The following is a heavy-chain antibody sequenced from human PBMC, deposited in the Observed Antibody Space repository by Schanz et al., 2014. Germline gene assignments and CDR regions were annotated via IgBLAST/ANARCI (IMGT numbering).Heavy chain of an antibody. D-gene: IGHD2-21*01. CDR3: ARDLPYCDGGKCYSDGFDI. Sequence: QVHLVQSGAEVKRPGASVKVSCKASEYSFTSNSMHWVRQAPGQSLEWMGWINTANGNAKYSANFQARVTITRDTSATTAYMELTNLRSEDTAVYYCARDLPYCDGGKCYSDGFDIWGQGTLVTISS. J-gene: IGHJ3*02. V-gene: IGHV1-3*04. CDR1: EYSFTSNS. CDR2: INTANGNA.